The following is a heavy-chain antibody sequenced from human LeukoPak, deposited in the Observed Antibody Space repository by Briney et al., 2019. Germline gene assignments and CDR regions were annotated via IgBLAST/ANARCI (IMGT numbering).Heavy chain of an antibody. CDR1: GFTFSSYA. Sequence: AGGSLRLSCAASGFTFSSYAMSWVRQAPGKGLEWVSIINKSGGSTNYADSVKGRFTNSRDNAKNTLYLQMNSLRAEDTAVYYCARGEVYGSGKTDYWGQGTLVTVSS. CDR2: INKSGGST. CDR3: ARGEVYGSGKTDY. D-gene: IGHD3-10*01. J-gene: IGHJ4*02. V-gene: IGHV3-23*01.